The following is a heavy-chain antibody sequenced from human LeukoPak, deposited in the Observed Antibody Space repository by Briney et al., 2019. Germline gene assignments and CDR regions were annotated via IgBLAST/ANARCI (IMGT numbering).Heavy chain of an antibody. CDR1: GFTFNRYS. V-gene: IGHV3-48*01. CDR3: AASYSETQLYYFDY. Sequence: GGSLRLSCAASGFTFNRYSMNWVRQAPGTGLEWAAYISSSGTGIYYADSVKGRFAISRDNAKNSVYLQMNSLRGEDTAVYHCAASYSETQLYYFDYWGQGNLVTVSS. CDR2: ISSSGTGI. D-gene: IGHD1-26*01. J-gene: IGHJ4*02.